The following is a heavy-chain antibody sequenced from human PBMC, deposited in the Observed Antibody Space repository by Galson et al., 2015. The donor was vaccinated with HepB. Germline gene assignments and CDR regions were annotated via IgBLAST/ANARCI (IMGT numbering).Heavy chain of an antibody. CDR1: TFTFSDYA. CDR3: AGTYFGSESYYEGAFDY. Sequence: SLRLSCAASTFTFSDYAMIWVRQAPGKGLEWVSTISGSGGRKYYADSVRGRFSISRDNSKNTLYLQMDSLRAEDTAVYYCAGTYFGSESYYEGAFDYWGQGTLVTVSS. D-gene: IGHD3-10*01. CDR2: ISGSGGRK. V-gene: IGHV3-23*01. J-gene: IGHJ4*02.